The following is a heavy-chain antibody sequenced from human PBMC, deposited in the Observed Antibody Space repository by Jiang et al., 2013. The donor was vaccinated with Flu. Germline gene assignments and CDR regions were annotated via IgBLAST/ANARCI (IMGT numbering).Heavy chain of an antibody. V-gene: IGHV4-34*01. CDR1: GGSFSGYY. Sequence: LLKPSETLPLACAVYGGSFSGYYWSWIRLPPGKGLEWIGEINHSGSTNYNPSLKSRVTISVDTSKNQFSLKLSSVTAADTAVYYCARGSPSYYSPYYFDYWGQGTLVTVSS. J-gene: IGHJ4*02. CDR2: INHSGST. D-gene: IGHD1-26*01. CDR3: ARGSPSYYSPYYFDY.